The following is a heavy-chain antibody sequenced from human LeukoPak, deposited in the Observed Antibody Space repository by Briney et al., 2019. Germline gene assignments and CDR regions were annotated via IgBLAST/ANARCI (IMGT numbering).Heavy chain of an antibody. CDR3: ARETAAAGRGGFDY. Sequence: SETLSLTCAVYGASFSDYYWSWIRQPPGKGLEWIGEINHRGSTIYNPSLKSRVTISVDTSQNHFSLKLTSVIAADTAVYYCARETAAAGRGGFDYWGQGTLATVSS. V-gene: IGHV4-34*01. D-gene: IGHD6-13*01. J-gene: IGHJ4*02. CDR1: GASFSDYY. CDR2: INHRGST.